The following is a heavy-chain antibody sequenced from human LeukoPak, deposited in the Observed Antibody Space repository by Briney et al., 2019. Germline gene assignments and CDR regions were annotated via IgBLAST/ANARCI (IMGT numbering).Heavy chain of an antibody. CDR2: INWDGGST. V-gene: IGHV3-20*04. CDR3: ARDSFSGSSLDY. Sequence: PGGSLRLSCAASGFTFDEYGMSWVRHAPGKGLEWVSSINWDGGSTAYADSVQGRFTISRDNAKNSLHLQMKSLRAEDTALYYCARDSFSGSSLDYWGQGTLVTVSS. J-gene: IGHJ4*02. D-gene: IGHD1-26*01. CDR1: GFTFDEYG.